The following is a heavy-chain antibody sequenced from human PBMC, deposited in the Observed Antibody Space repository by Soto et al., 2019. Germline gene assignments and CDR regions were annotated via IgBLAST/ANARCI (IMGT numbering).Heavy chain of an antibody. Sequence: GGSLRLSCAASGFTFSSYSMNWVRQAPGKGLEWVSSISSSSSYIYYADSVKGRFTISRDNAKNSLYLQMNSLRAEDTAVYYCAIFVVATKNHDAFDIWGQGTMVTVSS. D-gene: IGHD5-12*01. CDR1: GFTFSSYS. CDR2: ISSSSSYI. V-gene: IGHV3-21*01. CDR3: AIFVVATKNHDAFDI. J-gene: IGHJ3*02.